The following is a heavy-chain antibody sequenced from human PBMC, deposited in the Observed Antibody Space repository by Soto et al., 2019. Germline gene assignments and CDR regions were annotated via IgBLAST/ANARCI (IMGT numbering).Heavy chain of an antibody. CDR1: GFTFSDYY. D-gene: IGHD3-16*01. CDR3: ARDLSPYSDYYDESTSETWFDP. Sequence: GGSLRLSCVASGFTFSDYYMSWLRQPPGKGLEWVSYISKSGSIIHFADSVKGRFAISRDNAKNTLYLQMSSLRAEDTALYYCARDLSPYSDYYDESTSETWFDPWGQGTLVTVSS. J-gene: IGHJ5*02. CDR2: ISKSGSII. V-gene: IGHV3-11*01.